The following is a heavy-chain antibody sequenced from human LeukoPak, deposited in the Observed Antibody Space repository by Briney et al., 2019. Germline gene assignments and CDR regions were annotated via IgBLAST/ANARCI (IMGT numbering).Heavy chain of an antibody. D-gene: IGHD3-3*01. V-gene: IGHV1-46*01. CDR1: GYTFTSYY. J-gene: IGHJ5*02. Sequence: ASVKVSCKASGYTFTSYYMHWVRQAPGQGLEWMGIISPSGGSTSYAQKFQGRVTMTRDTSTSTVYMELSSLRSEDTAVYYCARGGSSVATIFGVVITSGWFDPWGQGTLVTVSS. CDR2: ISPSGGST. CDR3: ARGGSSVATIFGVVITSGWFDP.